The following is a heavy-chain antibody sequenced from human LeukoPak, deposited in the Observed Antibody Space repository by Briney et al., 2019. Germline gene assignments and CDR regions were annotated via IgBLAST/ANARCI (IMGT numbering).Heavy chain of an antibody. V-gene: IGHV3-30*18. CDR3: AKVDYYDSSGYGLDY. Sequence: GGSLRLSCAASGFTFSSYGMHWVRQAPGKGLEWVAAISYDGSNKHYADSVKGRFTISRDNSKNTLYLQMNSLRAEDTAVYYCAKVDYYDSSGYGLDYWGQGTLVTVSS. CDR2: ISYDGSNK. J-gene: IGHJ4*02. CDR1: GFTFSSYG. D-gene: IGHD3-22*01.